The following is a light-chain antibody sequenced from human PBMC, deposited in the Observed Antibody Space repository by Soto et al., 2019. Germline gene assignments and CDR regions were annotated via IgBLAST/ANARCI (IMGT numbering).Light chain of an antibody. V-gene: IGLV2-14*01. Sequence: QSALTQPASVSGSPGQSITISCTGTSSDVGGYNYVSWYQQHPGKAPKLMIYEVSNRPSGVSNRFSGSQSGDTASLTISGLQAADEAYYYCCSRLFGGGTKLTVL. CDR2: EVS. CDR1: SSDVGGYNY. J-gene: IGLJ2*01. CDR3: CSRL.